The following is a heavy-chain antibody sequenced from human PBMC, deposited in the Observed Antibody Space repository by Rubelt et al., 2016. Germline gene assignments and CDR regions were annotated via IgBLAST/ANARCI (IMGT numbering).Heavy chain of an antibody. Sequence: EVQLLESGGGLVQPGGSLRLSCAASGFTFSIHSMNWVRQAPGKGLEWVSYISSSSSTIYYADSVRGRFTISRDNAKNSLYLQTNSLRAEDTAVYYCARGSAGVSDWGQGTLVTVSS. J-gene: IGHJ4*02. CDR3: ARGSAGVSD. V-gene: IGHV3-48*04. CDR1: GFTFSIHS. CDR2: ISSSSSTI. D-gene: IGHD6-13*01.